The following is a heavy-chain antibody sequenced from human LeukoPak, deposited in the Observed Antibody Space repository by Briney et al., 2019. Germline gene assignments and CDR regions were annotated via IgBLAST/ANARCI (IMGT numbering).Heavy chain of an antibody. V-gene: IGHV4-59*01. Sequence: SDTLSLTCTLSGGSISSYYWSWIRQPPGKGLEWIGYIYYSGSTNYNPSLKSRVTISVDTSKNQFSLKLSSVTAADTAVYYCARDSSSWYNFDIWGQGTMVTVSS. J-gene: IGHJ3*02. CDR3: ARDSSSWYNFDI. CDR2: IYYSGST. D-gene: IGHD6-13*01. CDR1: GGSISSYY.